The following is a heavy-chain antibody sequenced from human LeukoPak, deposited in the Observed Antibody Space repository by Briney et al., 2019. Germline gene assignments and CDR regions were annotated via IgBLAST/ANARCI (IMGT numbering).Heavy chain of an antibody. Sequence: SVKVSCKASGFTFTSSAMQWVRQARGRRLEWIGWIVVGSGNTNYAQKFQERVTITRDMSTSTAYMELSSLRSEDTAVYYCAADQGGDYYGSGSYYGYWGQGTLVTVSS. D-gene: IGHD3-10*01. CDR2: IVVGSGNT. CDR3: AADQGGDYYGSGSYYGY. V-gene: IGHV1-58*02. J-gene: IGHJ4*02. CDR1: GFTFTSSA.